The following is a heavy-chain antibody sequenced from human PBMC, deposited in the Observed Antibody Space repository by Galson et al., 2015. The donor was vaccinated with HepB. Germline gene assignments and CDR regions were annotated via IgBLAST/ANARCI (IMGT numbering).Heavy chain of an antibody. Sequence: CAISGDSVSSNSAAWNWIRQSPSRGLEWLGRTYYRSKWYNDYAVSVKSRITINPDTSKNQFSLQLNSVTPEDTAVYYCARVPLRSGWDYYYGMDVWGQGTTVTVSS. CDR2: TYYRSKWYN. CDR1: GDSVSSNSAA. J-gene: IGHJ6*02. V-gene: IGHV6-1*01. D-gene: IGHD6-19*01. CDR3: ARVPLRSGWDYYYGMDV.